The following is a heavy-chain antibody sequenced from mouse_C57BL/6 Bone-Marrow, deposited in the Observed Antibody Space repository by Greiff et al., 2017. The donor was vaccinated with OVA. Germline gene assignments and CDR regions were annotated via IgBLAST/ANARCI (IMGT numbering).Heavy chain of an antibody. J-gene: IGHJ1*03. CDR2: IDPENGDT. CDR3: TRGILKYFDG. Sequence: EVKLMESGAELVRPGASVKLSCTASGFNIKDDYMHWVKQRPEQGLEWIGWIDPENGDTEYASKFQGKATITADTSSNTAYLQLSSLTSEDTAVYYWTRGILKYFDGWGTGTTVTVSS. D-gene: IGHD1-3*01. CDR1: GFNIKDDY. V-gene: IGHV14-4*01.